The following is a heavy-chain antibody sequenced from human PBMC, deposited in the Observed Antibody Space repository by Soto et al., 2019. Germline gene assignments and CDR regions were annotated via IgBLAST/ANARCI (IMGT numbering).Heavy chain of an antibody. D-gene: IGHD6-19*01. V-gene: IGHV1-58*01. J-gene: IGHJ6*02. CDR3: AADHSVHSSHEGGGMYV. Sequence: GASVKVSCKASGFTFTSSAVQWVRQARGQRLEWIGWIVVGSGNTNYAQKFQERVTITRDMSTSTAYMELSSLRSEDTAVYYCAADHSVHSSHEGGGMYVWGQGTTVTVSS. CDR1: GFTFTSSA. CDR2: IVVGSGNT.